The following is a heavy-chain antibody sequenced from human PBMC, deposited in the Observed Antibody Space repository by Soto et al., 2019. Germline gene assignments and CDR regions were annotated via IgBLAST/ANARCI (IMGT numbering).Heavy chain of an antibody. CDR1: GYTFTSYG. D-gene: IGHD2-2*01. V-gene: IGHV1-18*01. J-gene: IGHJ4*02. CDR3: ARLPDIVVVPAALSLVDY. Sequence: QVQLVQSGAEVKKPGASVKVSCKASGYTFTSYGISWVRQAPGQGLEWMGWISAYNGNTNYAQKLQGRVTMTTDTSTSTAYMELRSLRSDDTAVYYCARLPDIVVVPAALSLVDYWRQGTLVTVSS. CDR2: ISAYNGNT.